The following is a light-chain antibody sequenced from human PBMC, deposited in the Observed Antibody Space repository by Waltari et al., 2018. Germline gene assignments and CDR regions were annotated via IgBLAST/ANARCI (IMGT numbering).Light chain of an antibody. Sequence: QSALTQPASVSGSPGQSITISCTGTSSDVGSYNLVSWYQQRPGKAPKLVIYEVSKRPSGVSHRFSGSKSGNTASLTISGLQAEEEADYYCCSYAGSSTWVFGGGTKLTVL. CDR1: SSDVGSYNL. V-gene: IGLV2-23*02. CDR3: CSYAGSSTWV. CDR2: EVS. J-gene: IGLJ3*02.